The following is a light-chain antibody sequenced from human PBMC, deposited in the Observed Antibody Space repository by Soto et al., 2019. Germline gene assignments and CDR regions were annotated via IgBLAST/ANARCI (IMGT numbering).Light chain of an antibody. J-gene: IGLJ3*02. CDR2: LNSDGSH. CDR3: QTWGTGIHWV. CDR1: SGHRTYA. Sequence: HLVLTQSPSASASLGASVKLTCTLSSGHRTYAIAWHQQQPEKGPRYLMKLNSDGSHSKGDGIPDRFSGSSSGAERYLTISSLQSEDEADYYCQTWGTGIHWVFGGGTKLTVL. V-gene: IGLV4-69*01.